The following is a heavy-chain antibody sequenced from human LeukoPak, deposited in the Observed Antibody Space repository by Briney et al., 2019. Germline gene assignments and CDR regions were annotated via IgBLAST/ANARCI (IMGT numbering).Heavy chain of an antibody. CDR2: IYPADSDT. CDR1: GYTFSSYW. Sequence: GEPLKFSCETSGYTFSSYWFGWLRQLPGKGLKWMGIIYPADSDTKYSPSFQGHVTISADKSIGTAYLQWSSLKASDTAMYYRARPNRGALFDYWGQGTLVTVSS. D-gene: IGHD1-14*01. CDR3: ARPNRGALFDY. V-gene: IGHV5-51*01. J-gene: IGHJ4*02.